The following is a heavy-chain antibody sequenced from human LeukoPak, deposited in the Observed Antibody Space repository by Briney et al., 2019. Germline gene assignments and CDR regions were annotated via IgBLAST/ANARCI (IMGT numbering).Heavy chain of an antibody. D-gene: IGHD2-15*01. Sequence: GGSLRLSCAASGFTFSSYSMNWVRQAPGKGLEWVSSISSSSSYIYYADSVKGRFTISRDNAKNSLYLQMNSLRAEDTAVYYCARDQGVVVAALFDYWGQGTLVTVSS. CDR2: ISSSSSYI. J-gene: IGHJ4*02. CDR3: ARDQGVVVAALFDY. V-gene: IGHV3-21*01. CDR1: GFTFSSYS.